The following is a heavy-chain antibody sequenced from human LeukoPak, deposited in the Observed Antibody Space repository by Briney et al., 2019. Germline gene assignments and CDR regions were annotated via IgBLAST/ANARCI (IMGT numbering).Heavy chain of an antibody. D-gene: IGHD1-1*01. CDR1: GGSISSYY. CDR2: IYTGGST. CDR3: ARAGNDALSLDY. Sequence: SETLSLTCTVSGGSISSYYWSWIRQPAGKGLEWIGRIYTGGSTNYNPSLKSRVTVSVDTSKNQFSLKLSSVTAADTAVYYCARAGNDALSLDYWGQGTLVTVSS. V-gene: IGHV4-4*07. J-gene: IGHJ4*02.